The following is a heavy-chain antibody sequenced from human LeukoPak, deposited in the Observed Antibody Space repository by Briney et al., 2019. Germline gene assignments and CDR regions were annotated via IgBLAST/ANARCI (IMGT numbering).Heavy chain of an antibody. D-gene: IGHD5-12*01. Sequence: GASVKVSCKVSGDTLTEISMHWVRQAPGQGLEWMGGFNPEDVETIYARSFQGRLTVTEDTSTDTAYMELSSLRAEDTAMYYCATEIIGYVDVHYFDSWGQGTLVTVSS. CDR3: ATEIIGYVDVHYFDS. J-gene: IGHJ4*02. CDR1: GDTLTEIS. V-gene: IGHV1-24*01. CDR2: FNPEDVET.